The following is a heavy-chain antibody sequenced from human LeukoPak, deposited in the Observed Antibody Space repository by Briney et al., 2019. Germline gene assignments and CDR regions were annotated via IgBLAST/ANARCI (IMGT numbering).Heavy chain of an antibody. J-gene: IGHJ6*03. CDR3: ARAGGFYYYYLDV. Sequence: SETLSLTCSVSGGSISTYYWSWIRQPPGKGLEWIGYIYYSGNTNYNPSLKSRVTISVDTSKNQFSLRLSSVTAADTAVYYCARAGGFYYYYLDVWGKGTTVTVSS. CDR1: GGSISTYY. CDR2: IYYSGNT. D-gene: IGHD3-10*01. V-gene: IGHV4-59*01.